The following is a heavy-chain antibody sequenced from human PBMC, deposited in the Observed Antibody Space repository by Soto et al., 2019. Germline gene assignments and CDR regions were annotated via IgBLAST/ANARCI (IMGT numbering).Heavy chain of an antibody. J-gene: IGHJ4*02. D-gene: IGHD6-19*01. CDR2: ISDDGSQK. CDR3: AKEAPGGWHFFDT. CDR1: GFTFRTYG. V-gene: IGHV3-30*18. Sequence: PGGSLRLSCAVSGFTFRTYGMHWVRQAPGKGLEWVAFISDDGSQKYYGDSVKGRFTISRDNSKNTLSLRMISLRTEDTSVYYCAKEAPGGWHFFDTWGQGTLVTVSS.